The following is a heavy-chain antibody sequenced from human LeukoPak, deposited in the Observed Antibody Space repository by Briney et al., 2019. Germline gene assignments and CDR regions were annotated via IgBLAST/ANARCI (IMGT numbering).Heavy chain of an antibody. CDR3: ARENIVVVPAIRDAFDI. J-gene: IGHJ3*02. D-gene: IGHD2-21*02. CDR1: GFTFSSYS. CDR2: ISSGSSTI. V-gene: IGHV3-48*02. Sequence: GGSLRLSCAASGFTFSSYSMNWVRQAPGKGLEWVSYISSGSSTIYYADSVKGRFTISRDNAKNSLCLQMNSLRDEDTAVYYCARENIVVVPAIRDAFDIWGQGTMVTVSS.